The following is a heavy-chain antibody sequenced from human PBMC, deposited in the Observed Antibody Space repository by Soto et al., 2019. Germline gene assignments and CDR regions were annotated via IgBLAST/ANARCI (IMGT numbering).Heavy chain of an antibody. CDR3: ARDSLPLIVQAFDI. Sequence: GGSLRLSSAASGFTFSSYSMNWVRQAPGKGLEWVSSISSSSSYIYYADSVKGRFTISRDNAKNSLNLQMNSLRAEDTAVYYCARDSLPLIVQAFDIWGQGTMVTVSS. D-gene: IGHD3-22*01. CDR2: ISSSSSYI. J-gene: IGHJ3*02. CDR1: GFTFSSYS. V-gene: IGHV3-21*01.